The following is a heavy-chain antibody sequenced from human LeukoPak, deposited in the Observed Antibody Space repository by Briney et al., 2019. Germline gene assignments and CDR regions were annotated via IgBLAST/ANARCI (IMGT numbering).Heavy chain of an antibody. Sequence: QPGGSLRLSCAASGFTFSSYAMSWVRQAPGKGLEWVSAISGSGGSTYYADSVKGRFTISRDNAKNTLYLQMNSLRAEDTAVYYCAGGYSSGWAHDYWGQGTLVTVSS. CDR2: ISGSGGST. CDR3: AGGYSSGWAHDY. J-gene: IGHJ4*02. CDR1: GFTFSSYA. D-gene: IGHD6-19*01. V-gene: IGHV3-23*01.